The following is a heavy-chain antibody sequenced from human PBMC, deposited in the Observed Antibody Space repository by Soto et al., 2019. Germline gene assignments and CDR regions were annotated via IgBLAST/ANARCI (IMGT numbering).Heavy chain of an antibody. CDR2: ISHSGST. CDR1: GGSFSGYY. V-gene: IGHV4-34*01. Sequence: SETLSLPCAVYGGSFSGYYCSWVRQPPGKGLEWIGEISHSGSTNYNSSLESRVTISVDTSKNQLFLKLSSVTAADTAVYYCVRALAAVQEWGQGTPVTVSS. J-gene: IGHJ4*02. D-gene: IGHD6-13*01. CDR3: VRALAAVQE.